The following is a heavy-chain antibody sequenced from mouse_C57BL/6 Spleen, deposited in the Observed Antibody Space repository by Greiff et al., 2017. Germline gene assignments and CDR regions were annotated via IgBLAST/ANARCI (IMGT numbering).Heavy chain of an antibody. V-gene: IGHV1-64*01. D-gene: IGHD1-1*01. CDR3: AKGLMTTGVEGYFDV. CDR2: IHPNSGST. Sequence: VQLQQPGAELVKPGASVKLSCKASGYTFTSYWMHWVKQRPGQGLEWIGMIHPNSGSTNYNEKFKSKATLTVDKSSSTAYMQLSRLTSEDSAVYAFAKGLMTTGVEGYFDVWGTGTTVTVSS. CDR1: GYTFTSYW. J-gene: IGHJ1*03.